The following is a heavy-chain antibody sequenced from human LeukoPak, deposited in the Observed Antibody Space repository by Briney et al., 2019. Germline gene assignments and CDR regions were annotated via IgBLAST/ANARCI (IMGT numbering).Heavy chain of an antibody. D-gene: IGHD2-2*01. V-gene: IGHV4-30-4*01. CDR1: GGSISSGDYY. J-gene: IGHJ4*02. CDR3: ARGIYVPAARRPYYFDY. Sequence: SETLSLTCTVSGGSISSGDYYWSWIRQPPGKGLEWIGYIYYSGSTYYNPSLKRRVTISVDTSKNQFSLKLSSVTAADTAVYYCARGIYVPAARRPYYFDYWGQGTLVTVSS. CDR2: IYYSGST.